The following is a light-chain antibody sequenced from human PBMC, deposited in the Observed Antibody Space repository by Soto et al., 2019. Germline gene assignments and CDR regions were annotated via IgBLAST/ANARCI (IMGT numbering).Light chain of an antibody. CDR3: QAWDSSIYVV. CDR2: QDS. CDR1: KLGDKY. V-gene: IGLV3-1*01. J-gene: IGLJ2*01. Sequence: SYELTQPPSVSVSPGQTASITCSGDKLGDKYACWYQQKPGQSPVLVIYQDSKRPSGIPERFSGSNSGNTATLTISGTQAMDEADYYCQAWDSSIYVVFVGGTKLTVL.